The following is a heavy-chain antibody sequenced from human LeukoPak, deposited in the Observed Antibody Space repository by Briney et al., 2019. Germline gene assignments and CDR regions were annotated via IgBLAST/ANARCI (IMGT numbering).Heavy chain of an antibody. V-gene: IGHV3-48*03. Sequence: SGGSLRLSCAASGFTFSSYEMNWVRQAPGKGLEWVSYISSSGSTIYYADSVKGRFTISRDNSKNTLYLQMNSLRAEDTAVYYCAKDSVVYYYDSSGIEYWGQGTLVTVSS. CDR2: ISSSGSTI. J-gene: IGHJ4*02. CDR3: AKDSVVYYYDSSGIEY. D-gene: IGHD3-22*01. CDR1: GFTFSSYE.